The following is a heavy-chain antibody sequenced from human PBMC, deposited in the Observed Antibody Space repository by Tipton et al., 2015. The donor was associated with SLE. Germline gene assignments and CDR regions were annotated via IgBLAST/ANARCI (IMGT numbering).Heavy chain of an antibody. CDR1: GDSIRSGGYY. J-gene: IGHJ5*02. CDR3: AGASMSAGHNHL. D-gene: IGHD5-24*01. V-gene: IGHV4-31*11. CDR2: IYYGGSA. Sequence: TLSLTCAVSGDSIRSGGYYWSWIRQLPGKGLECIGYIYYGGSAYYNPSLRSRVTISVDTSKNHFSLNLMSLTAADTAVYFCAGASMSAGHNHLWGQGTLVTVSS.